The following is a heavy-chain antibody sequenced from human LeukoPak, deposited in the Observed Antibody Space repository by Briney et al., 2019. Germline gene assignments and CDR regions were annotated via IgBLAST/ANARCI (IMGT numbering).Heavy chain of an antibody. CDR3: ARGRGVWSGELLQKDRSLSS. V-gene: IGHV4-34*01. CDR2: INHSGST. CDR1: GGSFSGYY. Sequence: SETLSLTCAVYGGSFSGYYWSWIRQPPGKGLEWIGEINHSGSTNYNPSLKSRVTISVDTSKNQFSLKLSSVTAADTAVYYCARGRGVWSGELLQKDRSLSSWGQGTLVTVSS. J-gene: IGHJ5*02. D-gene: IGHD3-10*01.